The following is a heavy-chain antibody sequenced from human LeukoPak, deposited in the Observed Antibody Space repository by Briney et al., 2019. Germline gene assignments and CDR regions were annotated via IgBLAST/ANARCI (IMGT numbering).Heavy chain of an antibody. J-gene: IGHJ4*02. CDR1: GVTFSSYA. V-gene: IGHV3-23*01. D-gene: IGHD5-18*01. CDR2: ISGSVGST. Sequence: GGSLRLSCAASGVTFSSYAMSWVRQAPGKGLEWGSAISGSVGSTYYADSVKGRVTISRDNSKNTLYLQMNSLRAEDTAVYYCAKDGFRMQLWFAHLSHNYFDYWGQGTLVTVSS. CDR3: AKDGFRMQLWFAHLSHNYFDY.